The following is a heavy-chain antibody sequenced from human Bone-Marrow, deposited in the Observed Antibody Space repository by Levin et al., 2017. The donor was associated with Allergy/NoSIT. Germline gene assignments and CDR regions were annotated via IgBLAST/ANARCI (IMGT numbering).Heavy chain of an antibody. V-gene: IGHV1-18*01. Sequence: ASVKVSCKTSGFTFTSYGITWVRQAPGQGLEWMGWINTYNGRANYAQRFQGRVTMTTDTPTTTAYMQPRRLTSDDTATYFCARAGSSSWSTLFDPWGQGTRVIVSA. D-gene: IGHD6-13*01. J-gene: IGHJ5*02. CDR3: ARAGSSSWSTLFDP. CDR2: INTYNGRA. CDR1: GFTFTSYG.